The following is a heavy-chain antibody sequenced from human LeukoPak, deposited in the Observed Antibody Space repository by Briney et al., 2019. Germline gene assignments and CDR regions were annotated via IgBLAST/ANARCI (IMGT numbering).Heavy chain of an antibody. D-gene: IGHD1-1*01. CDR1: GYTFTSYG. CDR3: ARATGTTAHKWGPNDAFDI. CDR2: ISAYNGNT. Sequence: ASVKVSCKASGYTFTSYGISWVRQAPGQGLEWMGWISAYNGNTNYAQKLQGRVTMTTDTSTSTAYMELRSLRSDDTAVYYCARATGTTAHKWGPNDAFDIWGQGTMVTVSS. V-gene: IGHV1-18*01. J-gene: IGHJ3*02.